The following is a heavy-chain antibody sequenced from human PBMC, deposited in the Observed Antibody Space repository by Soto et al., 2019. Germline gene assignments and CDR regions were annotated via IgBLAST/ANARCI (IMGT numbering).Heavy chain of an antibody. CDR3: AREPNCSSTSCYTPHWYFDL. Sequence: QVQLQESGPGLVKPSQTLSLTCTVSGGSISRGDYYWSWIRQHPGKGLEWIGYIYYSGSTYYNPSLQSRVTISVDTSKNQFSLKLSSVTAADTAVYYCAREPNCSSTSCYTPHWYFDLWGRGTLVTVSS. J-gene: IGHJ2*01. CDR1: GGSISRGDYY. V-gene: IGHV4-30-4*01. CDR2: IYYSGST. D-gene: IGHD2-2*02.